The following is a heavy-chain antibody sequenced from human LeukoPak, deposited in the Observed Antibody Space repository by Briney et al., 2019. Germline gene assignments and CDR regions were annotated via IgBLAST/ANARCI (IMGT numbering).Heavy chain of an antibody. CDR3: ARDRSFQDYSLDY. J-gene: IGHJ4*02. V-gene: IGHV1-3*01. D-gene: IGHD4-11*01. Sequence: ASVKVSCKASGYTFTSYAMHWVRQAPGQRLEWMGWINAGNGNTKYSQKFQGRVTITRDTSASTAYMELSSQRSEDTAVYYCARDRSFQDYSLDYWGQGTLVTVSS. CDR1: GYTFTSYA. CDR2: INAGNGNT.